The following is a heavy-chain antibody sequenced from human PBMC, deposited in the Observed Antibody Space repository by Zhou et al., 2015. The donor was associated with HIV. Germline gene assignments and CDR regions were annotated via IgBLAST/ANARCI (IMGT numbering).Heavy chain of an antibody. Sequence: QVQLVQSGAELKKPGASVKVSCKASGDTFRYYAISWVRQSPGQGLEWMGWINGDNGKTRYAQKFQGRVTLTTDRSTKTAFMELTYLRSDDAATYFCATDDIGGYHSFNYWGQGTRVSVSS. CDR2: INGDNGKT. CDR3: ATDDIGGYHSFNY. J-gene: IGHJ4*02. D-gene: IGHD3-22*01. V-gene: IGHV1-18*01. CDR1: GDTFRYYA.